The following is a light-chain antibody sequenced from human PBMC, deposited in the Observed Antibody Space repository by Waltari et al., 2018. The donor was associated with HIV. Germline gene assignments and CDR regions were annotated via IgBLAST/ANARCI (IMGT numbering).Light chain of an antibody. CDR1: SSNIGSNY. J-gene: IGLJ3*02. V-gene: IGLV1-47*01. CDR3: AAWDASLSGWV. CDR2: WNN. Sequence: QSVLTQPPSASGTPGQRVTISCSGSSSNIGSNYVYWYQQLPGTAPKLLMYWNNRRPSGVPVRFAGSKSGTSASLAISGLRSEDEADYYCAAWDASLSGWVFGGGTKLTVL.